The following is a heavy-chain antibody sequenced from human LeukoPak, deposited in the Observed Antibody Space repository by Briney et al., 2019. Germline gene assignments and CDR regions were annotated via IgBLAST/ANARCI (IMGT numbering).Heavy chain of an antibody. J-gene: IGHJ4*02. CDR3: ATDRNAAMVRRDY. CDR1: GYTFTDYY. Sequence: ASVKVSCKASGYTFTDYYMHWVQQAPGKGLEWMGRVDPEDGETIYAEKFQGRVTITADTSTDTAYMELSSLRSEDTAVYYCATDRNAAMVRRDYWGQGTLVTVSS. D-gene: IGHD5-18*01. CDR2: VDPEDGET. V-gene: IGHV1-69-2*01.